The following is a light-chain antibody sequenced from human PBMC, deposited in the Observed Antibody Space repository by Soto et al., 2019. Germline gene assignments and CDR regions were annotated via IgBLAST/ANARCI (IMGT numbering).Light chain of an antibody. CDR1: SSNIGSNA. J-gene: IGLJ2*01. CDR3: ASWDDSLNYVV. V-gene: IGLV1-44*01. CDR2: SND. Sequence: QSSLTQPPSASGTPGRRVTISCSGSSSNIGSNAVNWYQQLPGTAPKLLIYSNDQRPSGVPDRFSGSKSGTSASLAISGLQSEDEADYYCASWDDSLNYVVFGGGTQLTVL.